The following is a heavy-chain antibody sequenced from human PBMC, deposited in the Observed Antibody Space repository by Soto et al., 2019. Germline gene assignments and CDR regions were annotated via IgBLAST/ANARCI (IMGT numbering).Heavy chain of an antibody. D-gene: IGHD6-13*01. CDR2: ISYDGTNK. Sequence: QVQLVESGGGVVQPGGSLRLSCAASGFTFPTYAMHWVRQAPGQGLECVAHISYDGTNKNFADSVKGRFTISRDNSKNTLWLQMNSLSLEDTAVYDCAKEEIAAPSHAFDVLGQGTLVTVSS. CDR1: GFTFPTYA. J-gene: IGHJ3*01. V-gene: IGHV3-30*18. CDR3: AKEEIAAPSHAFDV.